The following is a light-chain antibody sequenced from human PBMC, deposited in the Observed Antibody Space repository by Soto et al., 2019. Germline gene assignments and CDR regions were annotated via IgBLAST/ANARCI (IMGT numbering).Light chain of an antibody. CDR3: LSKTSSISYV. CDR1: TSDVGGYNY. CDR2: EVS. Sequence: QSVLTQPASVSGSPGQSITISCTGTTSDVGGYNYVSWYQQHPGKVPKLLIHEVSNRPSGVPNRFSGSKSGNTASLTISGLQVEDEADYYCLSKTSSISYVFGTGTKVTV. J-gene: IGLJ1*01. V-gene: IGLV2-14*01.